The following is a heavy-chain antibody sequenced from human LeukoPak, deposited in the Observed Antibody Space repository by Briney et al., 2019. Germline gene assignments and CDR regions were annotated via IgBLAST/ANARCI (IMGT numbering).Heavy chain of an antibody. V-gene: IGHV1-8*03. Sequence: ASVKVSCKASGYTFTGYYMHWVRQAPGQGLEWMGWMNPNSGNTGYAQKFQGRVTVTRNTSISTAYMELSSLRSEDTAVYYCARGSSRPPHLFTIFGVVKYYYFDYWGQGTLVTVSS. CDR1: GYTFTGYY. CDR2: MNPNSGNT. J-gene: IGHJ4*02. D-gene: IGHD3-3*01. CDR3: ARGSSRPPHLFTIFGVVKYYYFDY.